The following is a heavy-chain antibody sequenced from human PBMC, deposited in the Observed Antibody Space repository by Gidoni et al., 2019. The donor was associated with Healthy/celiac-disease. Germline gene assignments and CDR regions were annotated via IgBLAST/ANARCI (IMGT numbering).Heavy chain of an antibody. CDR3: ARNGYYDFWSGYPLYYFDY. CDR1: GFTFSDYY. CDR2: ISSSSSYT. Sequence: QVQLVESGGGLVKPGGSLRLSCAASGFTFSDYYMRWIRQAPGKGLEWVSYISSSSSYTNYADSVKGRFTISRDNAKNSLYLQMNSLRAEDTAVYYCARNGYYDFWSGYPLYYFDYWGQGTLVTVSS. J-gene: IGHJ4*02. D-gene: IGHD3-3*01. V-gene: IGHV3-11*06.